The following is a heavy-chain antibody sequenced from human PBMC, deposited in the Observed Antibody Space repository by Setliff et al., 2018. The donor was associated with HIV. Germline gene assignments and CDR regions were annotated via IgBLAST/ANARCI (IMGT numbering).Heavy chain of an antibody. V-gene: IGHV3-20*04. Sequence: RAGGSLRLSCTASGFTFDDYGMAWVRQAPGKGLEWVSGINWNGAATGYADSVKGRFTISRDNAKNTLYLQMNSLRVDDTAVYYCARGGGYGDYWGQGTLVTVSS. CDR3: ARGGGYGDY. CDR2: INWNGAAT. J-gene: IGHJ4*02. CDR1: GFTFDDYG. D-gene: IGHD6-25*01.